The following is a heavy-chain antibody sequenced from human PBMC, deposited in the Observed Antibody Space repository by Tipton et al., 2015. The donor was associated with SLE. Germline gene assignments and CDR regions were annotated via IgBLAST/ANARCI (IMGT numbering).Heavy chain of an antibody. Sequence: TLSLTCTVSGGSISSSSYYWGWIRQPPGKGLEWIGSIYYSGSTYYNPSLKSRVTMSVDTSKNQFSLKLTSVTAEDTAVYFCGIHRQWLVESWGQGTLVTVSS. V-gene: IGHV4-39*07. CDR2: IYYSGST. CDR1: GGSISSSSYY. CDR3: GIHRQWLVES. J-gene: IGHJ4*02. D-gene: IGHD6-19*01.